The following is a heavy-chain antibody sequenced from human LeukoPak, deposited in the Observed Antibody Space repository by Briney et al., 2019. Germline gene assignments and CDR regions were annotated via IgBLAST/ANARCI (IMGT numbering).Heavy chain of an antibody. D-gene: IGHD3-22*01. J-gene: IGHJ4*02. CDR3: ARDPGGFSSGYYFDN. Sequence: PGGSLRLSCAASGFTIDDYGMSWVRQAPGKGLEWVSGINWNGGSTGYADSVKGRFTISRDNAKNSLYLQMNSLRAEDTALYHCARDPGGFSSGYYFDNWGQGTLVTVSS. V-gene: IGHV3-20*01. CDR1: GFTIDDYG. CDR2: INWNGGST.